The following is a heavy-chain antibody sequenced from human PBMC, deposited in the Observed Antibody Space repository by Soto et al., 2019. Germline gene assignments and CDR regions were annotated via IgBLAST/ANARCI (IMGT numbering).Heavy chain of an antibody. Sequence: QVQMVESGGGLVQPGMSLRLTCTASGFNFNRFAIHWVRQAPGKGMELVAVISYDGNNEYVAVPLRDRFASSRDNPQNTVFLQIDDVRVEDTARYYCARDPYTPYWRGPDDHWGQGSLGIVSS. CDR1: GFNFNRFA. CDR2: ISYDGNNE. J-gene: IGHJ5*02. V-gene: IGHV3-30*09. CDR3: ARDPYTPYWRGPDDH. D-gene: IGHD2-21*01.